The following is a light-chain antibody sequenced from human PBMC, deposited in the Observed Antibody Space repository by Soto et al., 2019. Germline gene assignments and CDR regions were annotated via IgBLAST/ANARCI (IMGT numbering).Light chain of an antibody. CDR1: NIGGGN. Sequence: SYELTQPPSVSVAPGQTARIACGGNNIGGGNVHWYQQKPGQAPVLVVYDDSDRPSGIPERISGSKSGNTAALTISRVEAGDEADYYCQVWDGSSDPVVFGGGTKLTVL. J-gene: IGLJ2*01. CDR3: QVWDGSSDPVV. CDR2: DDS. V-gene: IGLV3-21*02.